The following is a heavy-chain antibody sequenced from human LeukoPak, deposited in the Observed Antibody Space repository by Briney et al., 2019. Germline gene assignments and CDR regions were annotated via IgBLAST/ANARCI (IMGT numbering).Heavy chain of an antibody. CDR1: GGSFSGYY. V-gene: IGHV4-34*01. J-gene: IGHJ6*03. Sequence: PSETLSLTCAVYGGSFSGYYWSWIRQPPGKGLEWLGEINHSGSTNYNPSLKSRVTISVDTSKNQFSLKLSSVTAADTAVYYCARVFTYYYYYMDVWGKGTTVTVSS. CDR2: INHSGST. CDR3: ARVFTYYYYYMDV.